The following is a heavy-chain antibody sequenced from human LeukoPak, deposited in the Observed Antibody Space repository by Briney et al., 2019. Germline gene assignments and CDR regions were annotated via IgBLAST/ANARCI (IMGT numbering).Heavy chain of an antibody. Sequence: PSETLSLTCTVSGGPISSYYWSWIRQPPGKGLEWIGYIYHRGSANYNPSLKSRVTISVDTSKNQFSLTLTSVTAADAAVYYCARAGDYYVSGSYLGYWGQGTLVTVSS. V-gene: IGHV4-59*01. J-gene: IGHJ4*02. D-gene: IGHD3-10*01. CDR1: GGPISSYY. CDR3: ARAGDYYVSGSYLGY. CDR2: IYHRGSA.